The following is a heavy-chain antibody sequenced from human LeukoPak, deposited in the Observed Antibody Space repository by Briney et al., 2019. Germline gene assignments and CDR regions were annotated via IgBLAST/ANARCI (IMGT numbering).Heavy chain of an antibody. J-gene: IGHJ4*02. V-gene: IGHV3-21*04. CDR1: GFTFSSYT. CDR2: VSPSGAST. Sequence: PGGSLRLSCGGSGFTFSSYTMNWVRQAPGKGLDWFSSVSPSGASTYYAASVKGRCTISRDNGKNSLYLHLNSLKTEDTAVYYCVRVVTTRSGWYHFDNWGLGTLVSVSS. CDR3: VRVVTTRSGWYHFDN. D-gene: IGHD6-13*01.